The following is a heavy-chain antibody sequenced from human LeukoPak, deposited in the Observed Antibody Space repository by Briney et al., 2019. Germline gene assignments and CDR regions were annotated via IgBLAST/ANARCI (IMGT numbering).Heavy chain of an antibody. D-gene: IGHD3-10*01. V-gene: IGHV4-30-2*01. CDR3: ARELWFVNAPGSWFDP. Sequence: PSQTLSLTCAASGDSISSGDYSWSWIRQPSGKGLEWIGYIFHSGSSYYNPSLKSRVTISVDKSKNQFSLRLTSVTAADTAVYYCARELWFVNAPGSWFDPWGQGTLVTVSS. CDR1: GDSISSGDYS. CDR2: IFHSGSS. J-gene: IGHJ5*02.